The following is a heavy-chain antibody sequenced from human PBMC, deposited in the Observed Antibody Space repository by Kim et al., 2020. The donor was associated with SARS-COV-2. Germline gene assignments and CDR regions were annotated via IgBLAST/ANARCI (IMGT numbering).Heavy chain of an antibody. D-gene: IGHD4-17*01. J-gene: IGHJ4*02. CDR2: IYYSGST. CDR1: GGSISSSSYY. Sequence: SETLSLTCTVSGGSISSSSYYWGWIRQPPGKGLEWIGSIYYSGSTYYNPSLKSRVTISVDTSKNQFSLKLSSVTAADTAVYYCARHGDYDYFDYWGQGTL. CDR3: ARHGDYDYFDY. V-gene: IGHV4-39*01.